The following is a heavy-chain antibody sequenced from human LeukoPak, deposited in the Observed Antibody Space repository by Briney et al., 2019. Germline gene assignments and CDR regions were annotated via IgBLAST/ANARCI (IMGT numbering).Heavy chain of an antibody. CDR3: ARRIAVAGCLKGLGWFDP. CDR2: INHSGST. CDR1: GGSFSGYY. J-gene: IGHJ5*02. V-gene: IGHV4-34*01. D-gene: IGHD6-19*01. Sequence: SETLSLTCAVYGGSFSGYYWSWIRQPPGKGLEWIGEINHSGSTNYNPSLKSRVTISVDTSKNQFSLKLSSVTAADTAVYYCARRIAVAGCLKGLGWFDPWGQGTLVTVSS.